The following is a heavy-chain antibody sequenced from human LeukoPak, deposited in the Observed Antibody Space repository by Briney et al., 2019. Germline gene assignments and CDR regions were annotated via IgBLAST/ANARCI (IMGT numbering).Heavy chain of an antibody. CDR3: ARLRYSGGWGPFDY. CDR1: GGSISSYY. Sequence: SETLSLTCTVSGGSISSYYWSWIRQPPGKGLEWIGYIYYSGSTNYNPSLKSRVTISVDTSKNQFSLKLSSVTAADTAVYYCARLRYSGGWGPFDYWGQGTLVTVSS. J-gene: IGHJ4*02. D-gene: IGHD6-19*01. V-gene: IGHV4-59*08. CDR2: IYYSGST.